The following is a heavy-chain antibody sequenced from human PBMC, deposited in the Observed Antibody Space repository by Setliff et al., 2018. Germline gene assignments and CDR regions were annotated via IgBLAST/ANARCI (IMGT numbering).Heavy chain of an antibody. CDR1: EFTLSTYW. V-gene: IGHV3-74*01. CDR3: ARDGGTGMVKTYYYGLDV. D-gene: IGHD5-18*01. CDR2: INSDGSTT. J-gene: IGHJ6*02. Sequence: PGGSLRLSCAASEFTLSTYWIHWVRQAPRKGLVWVSRINSDGSTTTYADSVKGRFTISRDNAKNSLFLQMNSLRAEDTGVYYCARDGGTGMVKTYYYGLDVWGQGTTVTVSS.